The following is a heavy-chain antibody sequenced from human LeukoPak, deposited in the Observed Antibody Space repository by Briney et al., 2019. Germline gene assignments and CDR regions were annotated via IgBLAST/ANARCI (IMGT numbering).Heavy chain of an antibody. J-gene: IGHJ4*02. CDR1: GFTLDDLW. CDR2: SDGSSA. Sequence: GGSLRLSCAASGFTLDDLWMHWVRQVPGKGLEWVSRSDGSSATFADSVRGRFTVSRDNAKNTLYLQMNSLRAEDTAVYYCVREPYCSGGSCYTSGFDCWGQGTLVTVSS. CDR3: VREPYCSGGSCYTSGFDC. D-gene: IGHD2-15*01. V-gene: IGHV3-74*01.